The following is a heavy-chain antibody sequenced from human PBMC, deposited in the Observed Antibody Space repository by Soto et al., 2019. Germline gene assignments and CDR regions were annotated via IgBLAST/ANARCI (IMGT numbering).Heavy chain of an antibody. CDR1: GFTFDDYA. D-gene: IGHD3-10*01. J-gene: IGHJ4*02. CDR2: LSWNGGSL. V-gene: IGHV3-9*01. CDR3: ANDISPYHDSGSQFDF. Sequence: EVQLVESGGGLVQPGRSLRLSCEVSGFTFDDYAMHWVRQSPGKGLEWVSGLSWNGGSLDYADSVRGRFTISRDNAKHALYLQMYGLRSEDTALYYCANDISPYHDSGSQFDFWGQGTLVTVSS.